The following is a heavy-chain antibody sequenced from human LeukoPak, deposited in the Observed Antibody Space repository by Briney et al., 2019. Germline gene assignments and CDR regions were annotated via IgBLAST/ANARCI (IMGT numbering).Heavy chain of an antibody. J-gene: IGHJ6*03. Sequence: SETLSLTCTVSGGSISSYCWSWIRQPPGKGLEWIGYIYYSGSTNYNPSLKSRATISVDTSKNQFSLKLSSVTAADTAVYYCARAASTGYYYYYYMDVWGKGTTVTVSS. V-gene: IGHV4-59*01. CDR2: IYYSGST. D-gene: IGHD1-14*01. CDR1: GGSISSYC. CDR3: ARAASTGYYYYYYMDV.